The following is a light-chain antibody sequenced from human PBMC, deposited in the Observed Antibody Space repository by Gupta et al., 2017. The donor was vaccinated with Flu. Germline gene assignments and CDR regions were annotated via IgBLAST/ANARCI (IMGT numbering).Light chain of an antibody. Sequence: QSVLTQPPSVSGAPGQRVTISCTGSNSNIRAGHEVHWYQQFPGTAPRLSRYDNNNRPSGVPDRFAGSKSATSDYRVITVLQGDDEAVDDGQSYANSLRVDGYGTALQVT. J-gene: IGLJ1*01. V-gene: IGLV1-40*01. CDR2: DNN. CDR3: QSYANSLRVDG. CDR1: NSNIRAGHE.